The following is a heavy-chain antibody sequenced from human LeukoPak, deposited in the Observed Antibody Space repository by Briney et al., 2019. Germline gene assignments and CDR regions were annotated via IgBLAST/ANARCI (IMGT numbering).Heavy chain of an antibody. V-gene: IGHV3-48*04. CDR2: ISSSSSTI. D-gene: IGHD2-21*01. J-gene: IGHJ4*02. Sequence: GGSLRLSCAASGFTFSSYSMNWVRQAPGKGLEWVSYISSSSSTIYYADSVKGRFTISRDDATDSLYLQMNSLRTEDTAVYYCARVCGGDCYRSFEYWGQGTLVTVSS. CDR1: GFTFSSYS. CDR3: ARVCGGDCYRSFEY.